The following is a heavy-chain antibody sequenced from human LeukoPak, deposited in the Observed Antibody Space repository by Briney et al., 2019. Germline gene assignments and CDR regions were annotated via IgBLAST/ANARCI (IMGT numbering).Heavy chain of an antibody. Sequence: PSETLSLTCSLSGGPATEYYWSWIRHRPEGGLGCIGYTLHTGSTNYSPSLKSRVTMSVDESRNQFSLQLVSVTAADTAVYYCARDRGSTGYYYLDSWGQGILVTVSS. CDR3: ARDRGSTGYYYLDS. V-gene: IGHV4-59*02. CDR2: TLHTGST. D-gene: IGHD1-26*01. J-gene: IGHJ4*02. CDR1: GGPATEYY.